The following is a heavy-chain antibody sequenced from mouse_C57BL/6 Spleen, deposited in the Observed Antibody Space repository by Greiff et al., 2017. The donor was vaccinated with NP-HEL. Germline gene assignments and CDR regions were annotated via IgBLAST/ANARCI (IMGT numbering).Heavy chain of an antibody. D-gene: IGHD3-2*02. CDR1: GYTFTNYW. V-gene: IGHV1-63*01. J-gene: IGHJ4*01. CDR2: IYPGGGYT. CDR3: ARSGGELRLPYAMDY. Sequence: VQRVESGAELVRPGTSVKMSCKASGYTFTNYWIGWAKQRPGHGLEWIGDIYPGGGYTNYNEKFKGKATLTADKSSSTAYMQFSSLTSEDSAIYYCARSGGELRLPYAMDYWGQGTSVTVSS.